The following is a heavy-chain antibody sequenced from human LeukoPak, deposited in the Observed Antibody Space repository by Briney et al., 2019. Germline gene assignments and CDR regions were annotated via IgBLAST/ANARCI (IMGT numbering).Heavy chain of an antibody. CDR2: IYHSGST. D-gene: IGHD3-22*01. CDR1: GYSISSGYY. Sequence: PSETLSLTCAVPGYSISSGYYWGWIRQPPGKGLEWIGSIYHSGSTYYNPSLKSRVTISVDTSKNQFSLKLSSVTAADTAVYYCARLDDSSGYPMNYWGQGTLVTVSS. J-gene: IGHJ4*02. CDR3: ARLDDSSGYPMNY. V-gene: IGHV4-38-2*01.